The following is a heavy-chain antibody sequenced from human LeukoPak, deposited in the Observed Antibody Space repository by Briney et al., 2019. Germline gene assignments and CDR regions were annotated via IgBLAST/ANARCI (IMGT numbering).Heavy chain of an antibody. CDR3: ARDCSFGSCYLY. CDR1: GFIFSSSG. CDR2: MSYDGSNE. D-gene: IGHD2-15*01. V-gene: IGHV3-30-3*01. J-gene: IGHJ4*02. Sequence: PGGSLRLSCAASGFIFSSSGMNWVRQAPGKGLEWVSFMSYDGSNEYYSDSVKGRFTISRDNSKNTLFLQMNGLRHEDTAVYYCARDCSFGSCYLYWGQGTLVTVSS.